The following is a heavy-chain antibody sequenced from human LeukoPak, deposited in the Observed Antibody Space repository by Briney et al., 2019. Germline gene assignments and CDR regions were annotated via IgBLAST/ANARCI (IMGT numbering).Heavy chain of an antibody. CDR2: IRFDGSSK. Sequence: GGSLRLSCAASGFTFSSYGMHWVRQAPGKGLEWVAFIRFDGSSKYYADSVKGRFTISRDNSKNTLYLQVNSLRAEDTAVYYCAIDNADWYFDLWGRGTLVTVSS. V-gene: IGHV3-30*02. CDR1: GFTFSSYG. D-gene: IGHD2-2*01. J-gene: IGHJ2*01. CDR3: AIDNADWYFDL.